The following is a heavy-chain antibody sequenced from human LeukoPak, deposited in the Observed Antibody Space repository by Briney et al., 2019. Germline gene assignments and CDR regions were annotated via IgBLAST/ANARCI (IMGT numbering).Heavy chain of an antibody. J-gene: IGHJ4*02. V-gene: IGHV3-74*01. CDR3: ARDDYGDSPYYFDY. CDR1: GFTFSTYW. CDR2: INRDGSTT. D-gene: IGHD4-17*01. Sequence: GGSLRLSCAASGFTFSTYWMHWVRQAPGKGLVWVSSINRDGSTTRSADSVKGRFTISRDYAKSTLYLQVNSLRAEDTAVCYCARDDYGDSPYYFDYWGQGTLVTVSS.